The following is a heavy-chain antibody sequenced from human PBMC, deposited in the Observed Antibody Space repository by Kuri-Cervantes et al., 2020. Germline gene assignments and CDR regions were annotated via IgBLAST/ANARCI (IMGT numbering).Heavy chain of an antibody. CDR3: AREAGSGYDLAY. CDR1: GFTFSSYW. V-gene: IGHV3-7*01. D-gene: IGHD5-12*01. CDR2: IKQDGSEK. Sequence: GGSLRLSCAASGFTFSSYWMSWVRQAPGKGLEWVANIKQDGSEKYYVDSVKGRFTISRDNSKNTLYLQMNSLRAEDTAVYYCAREAGSGYDLAYWGQGTLVTVSS. J-gene: IGHJ4*02.